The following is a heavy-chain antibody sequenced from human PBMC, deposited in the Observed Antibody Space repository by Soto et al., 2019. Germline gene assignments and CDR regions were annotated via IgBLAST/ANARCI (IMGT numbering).Heavy chain of an antibody. D-gene: IGHD6-19*01. CDR1: GYIFTGFY. Sequence: ASVKVSCKASGYIFTGFYIHWVRQAPGQGLEWMGGIKPDSGGTDYAEKFQGRVTMTRDTSINTAYMELSRLRHDDTAVYYCARGISKWLVQSWFDPWGQGNLVTVSS. CDR3: ARGISKWLVQSWFDP. CDR2: IKPDSGGT. V-gene: IGHV1-2*02. J-gene: IGHJ5*02.